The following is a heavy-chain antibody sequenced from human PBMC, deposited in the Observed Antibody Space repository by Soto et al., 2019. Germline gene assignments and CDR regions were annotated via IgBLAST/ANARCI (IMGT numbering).Heavy chain of an antibody. J-gene: IGHJ4*02. CDR1: GGSISSGGYY. V-gene: IGHV4-31*03. CDR3: ARTFGGAPPFDY. Sequence: QVQLQESGPGLVKPSRTLSLTCTVSGGSISSGGYYWSWIRQHPGKGLEWIGYIYYSGTTYYNPSLKSRLTISVDTSKNQFSLKLSSVTAADTAVYYCARTFGGAPPFDYWGQGTLVTVSS. D-gene: IGHD3-16*01. CDR2: IYYSGTT.